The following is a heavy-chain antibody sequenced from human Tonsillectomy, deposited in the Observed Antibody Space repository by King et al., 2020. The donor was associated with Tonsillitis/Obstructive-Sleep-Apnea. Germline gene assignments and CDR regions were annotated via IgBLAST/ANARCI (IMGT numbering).Heavy chain of an antibody. CDR3: AREFNSGFGGPDY. Sequence: VQLVESGSELKKPGASVKISCKASGYTFSNYAMMWVRQAPGQGLEWMGWINTNTGNPTYAQDLTGRFVFSFDTSDRTAYLQISDLTPEDTAVYYCAREFNSGFGGPDYWGQGILVRVYS. V-gene: IGHV7-4-1*02. D-gene: IGHD3-16*01. J-gene: IGHJ4*02. CDR1: GYTFSNYA. CDR2: INTNTGNP.